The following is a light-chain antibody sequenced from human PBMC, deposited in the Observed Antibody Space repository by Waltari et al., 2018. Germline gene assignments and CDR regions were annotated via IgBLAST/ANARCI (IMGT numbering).Light chain of an antibody. J-gene: IGLJ3*02. Sequence: QSALTQPRSVSGSPGQSVTISRTGTSSDVGGYNYVSWYQHLPGKAPKLIIYDVTKWPSGVPDRFSGSKSGNTASLTISGLLGEDEADYYCCSYGGSSWVFGGGTKLTVL. CDR1: SSDVGGYNY. CDR2: DVT. V-gene: IGLV2-11*01. CDR3: CSYGGSSWV.